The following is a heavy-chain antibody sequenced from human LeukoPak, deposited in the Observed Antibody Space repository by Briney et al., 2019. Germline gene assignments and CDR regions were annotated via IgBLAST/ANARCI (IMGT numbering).Heavy chain of an antibody. J-gene: IGHJ4*02. CDR2: IRHDEANS. Sequence: GGSLRLSCAVSGFNLNSYAMHWVRQAPGKGLEWVAVIRHDEANSFYADSVQGRSTISRDTSKKLLYLQMNSLRVEDTAVYYCAKEYTPSSPLGELDSWGQGTLVTVSS. D-gene: IGHD6-6*01. CDR3: AKEYTPSSPLGELDS. V-gene: IGHV3-30*02. CDR1: GFNLNSYA.